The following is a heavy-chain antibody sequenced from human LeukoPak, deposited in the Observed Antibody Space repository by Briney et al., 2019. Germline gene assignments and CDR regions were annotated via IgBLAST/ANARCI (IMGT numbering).Heavy chain of an antibody. Sequence: SETLSLTCAVYGGSFSGYYWTWIRQPPGKGLEWIGEINHSGSTNYNPSLKSRVTISVDTSKNQFSLKLSSVTAADTAVYYCARGGYSGSYPIDYWGQGTLVTVSS. CDR1: GGSFSGYY. CDR2: INHSGST. D-gene: IGHD1-26*01. CDR3: ARGGYSGSYPIDY. J-gene: IGHJ4*02. V-gene: IGHV4-34*01.